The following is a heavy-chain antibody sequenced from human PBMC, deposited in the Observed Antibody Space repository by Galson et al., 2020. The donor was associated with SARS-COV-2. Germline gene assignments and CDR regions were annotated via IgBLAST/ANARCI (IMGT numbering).Heavy chain of an antibody. V-gene: IGHV3-9*01. J-gene: IGHJ6*02. Sequence: SLRLSCAASGFTFDDYSMHWVRQAPGKGLEWVSGITWNSASIGYADSVKGRFTISRDNARNSLYLQMNSLRAEDTALYYCAKVGGEDDILTGYYTSYDGMDVWGQGTTVTVSS. D-gene: IGHD3-9*01. CDR2: ITWNSASI. CDR3: AKVGGEDDILTGYYTSYDGMDV. CDR1: GFTFDDYS.